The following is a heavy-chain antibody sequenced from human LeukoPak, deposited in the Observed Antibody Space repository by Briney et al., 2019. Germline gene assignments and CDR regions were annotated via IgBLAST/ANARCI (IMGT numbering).Heavy chain of an antibody. D-gene: IGHD3-10*01. Sequence: SVKVSCKASQYSFTGYYMHWVRQAPGQGLEWMGGIIPIFGTANYAQKFQGRVTITADESTSTAYMELSSLRSEDTAVYYCAREHYYYGSGSPGAAFDIWGQGTMVTVSS. CDR3: AREHYYYGSGSPGAAFDI. J-gene: IGHJ3*02. CDR2: IIPIFGTA. V-gene: IGHV1-69*13. CDR1: QYSFTGYY.